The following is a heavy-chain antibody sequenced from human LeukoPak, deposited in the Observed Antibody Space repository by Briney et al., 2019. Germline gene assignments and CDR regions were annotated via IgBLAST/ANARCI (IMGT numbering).Heavy chain of an antibody. Sequence: ASVKVSCKASGYTFTGYYMHWVRQAPGQGLEWMGGIIPIFGTANYAQKFQGRVTITTDESTSTAYMELSSLRSEDTAVYYCARTPYYSRPYYFDYWGQGTLVTVSS. D-gene: IGHD4-11*01. V-gene: IGHV1-69*05. CDR3: ARTPYYSRPYYFDY. J-gene: IGHJ4*02. CDR1: GYTFTGYY. CDR2: IIPIFGTA.